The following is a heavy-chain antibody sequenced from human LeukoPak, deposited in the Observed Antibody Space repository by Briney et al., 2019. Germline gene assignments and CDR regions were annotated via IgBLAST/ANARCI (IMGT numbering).Heavy chain of an antibody. CDR1: GFTFSSYA. Sequence: GGSLRLSCAASGFTFSSYAMSWVRQAPGKGLEWVSGIRDSGGSTFYADSVKGRFTISRDNSKDTLYVQMNSLRAEDTAVYYCAKDLTVMVRGVIPSFDYWGQGTLVTVSS. J-gene: IGHJ4*02. CDR2: IRDSGGST. CDR3: AKDLTVMVRGVIPSFDY. D-gene: IGHD3-10*01. V-gene: IGHV3-23*01.